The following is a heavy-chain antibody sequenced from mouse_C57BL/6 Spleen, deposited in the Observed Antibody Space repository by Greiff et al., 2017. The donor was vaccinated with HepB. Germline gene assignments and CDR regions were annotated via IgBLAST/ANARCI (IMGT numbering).Heavy chain of an antibody. CDR3: ASQGGSSFDY. Sequence: QVQLKQPGAELVRPGSSVKLSCKASGYTFTSYWMDWVKQRPGQGLEWIGNIYPSDSETHYNQKFKDKATLTVDKSSSTAYMQLSSLTSEDSAVYYCASQGGSSFDYWGQGTTLTVSS. D-gene: IGHD1-1*01. CDR1: GYTFTSYW. J-gene: IGHJ2*01. V-gene: IGHV1-61*01. CDR2: IYPSDSET.